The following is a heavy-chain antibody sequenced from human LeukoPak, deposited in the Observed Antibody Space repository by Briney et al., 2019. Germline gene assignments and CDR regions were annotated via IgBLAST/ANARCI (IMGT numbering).Heavy chain of an antibody. Sequence: SETLSLTCTVSGGSISNYHWSWIRQPAGKGLEWIGRIYTSGSTNYNPPLESRVTMSVDTSKNQFSLKLNSVTAADTAVYYCARVGDYALKDWGQGTLVTVSS. CDR1: GGSISNYH. V-gene: IGHV4-4*07. CDR3: ARVGDYALKD. J-gene: IGHJ4*02. CDR2: IYTSGST. D-gene: IGHD3-16*01.